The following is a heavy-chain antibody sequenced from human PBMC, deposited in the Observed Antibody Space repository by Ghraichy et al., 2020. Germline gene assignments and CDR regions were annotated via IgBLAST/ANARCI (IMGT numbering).Heavy chain of an antibody. CDR1: GFTFSSYS. D-gene: IGHD5-18*01. CDR2: ISSSSSTI. CDR3: ARDRGVQLWGNYYYYYGMDV. Sequence: GGSLRLSCAASGFTFSSYSMNWVRQAPGKGLEWVSYISSSSSTIYYADSVKGRFTISRDNAKNSLYLQMNSLRDEDTAVYYCARDRGVQLWGNYYYYYGMDVWGQGTTVTVSS. J-gene: IGHJ6*02. V-gene: IGHV3-48*02.